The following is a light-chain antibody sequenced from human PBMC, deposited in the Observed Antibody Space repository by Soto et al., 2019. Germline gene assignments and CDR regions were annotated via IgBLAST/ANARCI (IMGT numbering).Light chain of an antibody. CDR2: DVS. CDR3: SSYTSSSTSV. CDR1: RSDVGGYNY. J-gene: IGLJ1*01. Sequence: QSVLTQPASVSGSPGQSITISCTGTRSDVGGYNYVSWYQQHPGKAPKLMIYDVSNRPSGVSNRFSGSKSGNTASLTISGLQAEDDADYSCSSYTSSSTSVFGTGTKVTVL. V-gene: IGLV2-14*01.